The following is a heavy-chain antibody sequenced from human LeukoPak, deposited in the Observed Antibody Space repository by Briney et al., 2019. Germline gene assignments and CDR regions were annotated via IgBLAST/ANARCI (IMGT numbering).Heavy chain of an antibody. D-gene: IGHD3-22*01. J-gene: IGHJ4*02. V-gene: IGHV4-30-2*01. CDR3: AIEAGSGYYY. Sequence: PSETLSLTCAVSGGSISSGGYSWSWIRQPPGKGLEWIGYIYHSGSTYYNPSLKGRVTISVDRSKNQFSLKLSSVTAADTAVYYCAIEAGSGYYYWGQGTLVTVSS. CDR1: GGSISSGGYS. CDR2: IYHSGST.